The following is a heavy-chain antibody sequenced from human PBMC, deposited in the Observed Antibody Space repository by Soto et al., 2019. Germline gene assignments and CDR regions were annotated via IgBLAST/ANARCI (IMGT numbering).Heavy chain of an antibody. CDR1: GCTVSSYA. D-gene: IGHD5-12*01. V-gene: IGHV1-69*13. J-gene: IGHJ4*02. CDR3: ARVRDGYNLFDY. CDR2: IIPIFGTA. Sequence: GASVKVSCKASGCTVSSYAISCVRQAPRQGLEWMGGIIPIFGTANYAQKFQGRVTITADESTSTAYMELSSLRSEDTAVYYCARVRDGYNLFDYWGQGTLVTVSS.